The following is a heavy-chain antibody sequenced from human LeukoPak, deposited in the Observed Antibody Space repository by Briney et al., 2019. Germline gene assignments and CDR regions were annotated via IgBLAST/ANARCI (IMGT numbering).Heavy chain of an antibody. CDR2: INPNSGGT. CDR3: ARAGSGWYFSGMDV. D-gene: IGHD6-19*01. CDR1: GGTFSSYA. J-gene: IGHJ6*02. Sequence: ASVKVSCKASGGTFSSYAISWVRQAPGQGLEWMGRINPNSGGTNYAQKFQGRVTMTRDTSVSTAYMELSRLRSDDTAVYYCARAGSGWYFSGMDVWGQGTTVTVSS. V-gene: IGHV1-2*06.